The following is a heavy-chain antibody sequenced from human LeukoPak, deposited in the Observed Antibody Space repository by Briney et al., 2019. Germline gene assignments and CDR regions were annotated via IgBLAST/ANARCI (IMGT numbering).Heavy chain of an antibody. V-gene: IGHV3-7*01. J-gene: IGHJ4*02. CDR2: IKQDGSEK. CDR1: GFTFSNYW. Sequence: PGGSLRLSCAASGFTFSNYWMSWVRQAPGKGLEWVANIKQDGSEKYYVDSVKGRFTISRDNAKNSLYLQMDSLRAEDTAVYYCAADKIDGPTYLDDWGQGILVTVSS. D-gene: IGHD5-24*01. CDR3: AADKIDGPTYLDD.